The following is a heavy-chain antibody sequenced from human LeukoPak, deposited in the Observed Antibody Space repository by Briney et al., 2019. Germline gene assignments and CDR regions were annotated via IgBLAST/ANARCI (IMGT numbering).Heavy chain of an antibody. CDR2: IYYSGST. D-gene: IGHD2-15*01. Sequence: KSSETLSLTCTVSGGSISSYYWSWTRQPPGKGLEWIGYIYYSGSTNYNPSLKSRVTISVDTSKNQFSLRLGSVTAADTAVYHCARHCCSGPAKRVFDIWGQGTMVTVSS. J-gene: IGHJ3*02. V-gene: IGHV4-59*08. CDR3: ARHCCSGPAKRVFDI. CDR1: GGSISSYY.